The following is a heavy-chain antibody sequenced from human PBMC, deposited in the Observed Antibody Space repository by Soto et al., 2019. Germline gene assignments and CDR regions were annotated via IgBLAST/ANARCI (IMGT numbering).Heavy chain of an antibody. CDR3: ARHYCSSTSCYPVYYYYYGMDV. CDR2: IYPGDSDT. CDR1: GYSFTSYW. Sequence: LGESLKISCKGSGYSFTSYWIGWVRQMPGKGLEWMGTIYPGDSDTRYSPSFQGQVTISADKSISTAYLQWSSLKASDTAMYYCARHYCSSTSCYPVYYYYYGMDVWGQGTTVTVSS. V-gene: IGHV5-51*01. J-gene: IGHJ6*02. D-gene: IGHD2-2*01.